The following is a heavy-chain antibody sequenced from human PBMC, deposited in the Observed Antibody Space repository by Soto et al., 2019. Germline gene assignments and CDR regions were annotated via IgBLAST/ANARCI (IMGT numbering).Heavy chain of an antibody. CDR2: VSYDGGTK. D-gene: IGHD5-18*01. CDR3: VKGVSQYTPLALFDY. CDR1: GFTLSSHG. V-gene: IGHV3-30*18. Sequence: PGGSLRLSCAASGFTLSSHGMQWVRQAPGKGLEWVAVVSYDGGTKYYADSVKGRFTISRDNSKNTLYLQMNSLRAEDTAVYYCVKGVSQYTPLALFDYWGRGTLVTVSS. J-gene: IGHJ4*02.